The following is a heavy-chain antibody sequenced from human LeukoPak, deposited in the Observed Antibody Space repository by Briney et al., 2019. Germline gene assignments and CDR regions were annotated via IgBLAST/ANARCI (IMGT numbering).Heavy chain of an antibody. CDR2: ISRSSRYI. V-gene: IGHV3-21*06. J-gene: IGHJ4*02. CDR3: ARVAEAAAFDY. D-gene: IGHD6-13*01. CDR1: GFTFSSYS. Sequence: PGGSLRLSCAASGFTFSSYSMNWVRQAPGKGLEWVSSISRSSRYIYYADSVKGRFTISRDNAKNSLYLQMNSLRAEDTAVCYCARVAEAAAFDYWGQGTLVTVSS.